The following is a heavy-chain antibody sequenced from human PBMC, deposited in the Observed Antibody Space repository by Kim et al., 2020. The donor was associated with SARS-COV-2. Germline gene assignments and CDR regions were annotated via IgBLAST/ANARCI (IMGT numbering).Heavy chain of an antibody. CDR3: ARRSSGSYGGHYYYYGMDV. CDR2: IIPIFGTA. Sequence: SVKVSCKASGGTFSSYAISWVRQAPGQGLEWMGGIIPIFGTANYAQKFQGRVTITADESTSTAYMELSSLRSEDTAVYYCARRSSGSYGGHYYYYGMDVWGQGTTVTVSS. V-gene: IGHV1-69*13. J-gene: IGHJ6*02. CDR1: GGTFSSYA. D-gene: IGHD3-10*01.